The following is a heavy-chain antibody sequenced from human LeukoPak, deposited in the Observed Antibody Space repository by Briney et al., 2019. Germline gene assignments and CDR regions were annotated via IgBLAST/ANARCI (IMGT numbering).Heavy chain of an antibody. CDR2: ISYDGSNK. CDR3: ARGSRAVAGPPNPFFDY. V-gene: IGHV3-30-3*01. D-gene: IGHD6-19*01. J-gene: IGHJ4*02. CDR1: GFTFSSYA. Sequence: GRSLRLSCAASGFTFSSYAMHWVRQAPGKGLEWVAVISYDGSNKYYADSVKGRFTISRDNSKNTLYLQMNSLRAEDTAVYYCARGSRAVAGPPNPFFDYWGQGTLVTVSS.